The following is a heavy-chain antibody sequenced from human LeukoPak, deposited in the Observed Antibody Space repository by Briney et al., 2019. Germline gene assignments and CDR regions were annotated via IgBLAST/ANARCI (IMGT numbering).Heavy chain of an antibody. J-gene: IGHJ4*02. CDR2: XXXYNGNT. CDR1: GXXFTSXX. D-gene: IGHD3-9*01. V-gene: IGHV1-18*01. Sequence: GASVKVSCKASGXXFTSXXXXXVXQXPGQXXXXXXXXXXYNGNTIYALKLQGRVTMTTDTSTSTAYMELRSLRSDDTAVYYCASIGTYYDILTGYSSPDYWGQGTLVTVSS. CDR3: ASIGTYYDILTGYSSPDY.